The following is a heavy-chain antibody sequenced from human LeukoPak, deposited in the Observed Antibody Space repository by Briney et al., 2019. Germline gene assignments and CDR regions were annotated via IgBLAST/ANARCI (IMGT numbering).Heavy chain of an antibody. D-gene: IGHD1-26*01. CDR2: IDPNGTT. CDR1: GGSFSGYS. J-gene: IGHJ4*02. V-gene: IGHV4-34*01. CDR3: ARALWEPLNY. Sequence: SETLSLTCAVYGGSFSGYSWSWIRQPPGRGREWIGEIDPNGTTNYNPSLKSRVIVSVATSTNQFSLNLNSVTSAARARFYCARALWEPLNYWGQGILVTVSS.